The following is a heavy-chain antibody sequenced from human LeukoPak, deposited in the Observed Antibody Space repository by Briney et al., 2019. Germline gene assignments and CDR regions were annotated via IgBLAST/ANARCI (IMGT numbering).Heavy chain of an antibody. Sequence: GGSLRLSCAASGFTFSSYAMSWVRQAPGKGLEWVSAISGSGGSTYYADSVKGRFTISRDNSKNTLYLQMNSLRAEDTAVYYCAKGYYYGSGINHRYYMDVWGKGTTVTVSS. D-gene: IGHD3-10*01. CDR2: ISGSGGST. CDR3: AKGYYYGSGINHRYYMDV. J-gene: IGHJ6*03. V-gene: IGHV3-23*01. CDR1: GFTFSSYA.